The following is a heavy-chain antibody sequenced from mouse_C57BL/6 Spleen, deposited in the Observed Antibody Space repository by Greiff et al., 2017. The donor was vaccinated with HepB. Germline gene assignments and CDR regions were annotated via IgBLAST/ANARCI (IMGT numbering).Heavy chain of an antibody. Sequence: VQLKQSGPELVKPGASVKISCKASGYSFTGYYMNWVKQSPEKSLEWIGEINPSTGGTTYNQKFKAKATLTVDKSSSTAYMQLKSLTSEDSAVYYCAQTSPWFAYWGQGTLVTVSA. V-gene: IGHV1-42*01. J-gene: IGHJ3*01. CDR2: INPSTGGT. CDR3: AQTSPWFAY. CDR1: GYSFTGYY.